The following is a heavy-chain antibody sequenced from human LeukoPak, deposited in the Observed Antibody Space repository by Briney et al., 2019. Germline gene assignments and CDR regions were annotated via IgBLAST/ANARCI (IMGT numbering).Heavy chain of an antibody. D-gene: IGHD5-18*01. CDR3: ARWANSIDY. CDR2: INQNGSYT. V-gene: IGHV3-7*01. J-gene: IGHJ4*02. Sequence: PGGSLRLSCAASGFTFSGYWMSWVRQAPGKGLEWVANINQNGSYTFHADSVRGRFTISRDNAKNLQYLQMNGLRVEDTAVYYCARWANSIDYWGQGALVTVSS. CDR1: GFTFSGYW.